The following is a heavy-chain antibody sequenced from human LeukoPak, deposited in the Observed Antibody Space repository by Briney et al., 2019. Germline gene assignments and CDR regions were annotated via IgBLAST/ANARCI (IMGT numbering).Heavy chain of an antibody. D-gene: IGHD3-22*01. V-gene: IGHV4-39*01. CDR2: IYYSGST. CDR3: ALSFIVVAFDAFDI. Sequence: ETLSLXCTVSGGSFSSSSYFWAWIRQSPGKGLEWIATIYYSGSTYYNPSLKSRVTISVDTSKNQFSLKLSSVTAADTAVYYCALSFIVVAFDAFDIWGQGTMVTVSS. J-gene: IGHJ3*02. CDR1: GGSFSSSSYF.